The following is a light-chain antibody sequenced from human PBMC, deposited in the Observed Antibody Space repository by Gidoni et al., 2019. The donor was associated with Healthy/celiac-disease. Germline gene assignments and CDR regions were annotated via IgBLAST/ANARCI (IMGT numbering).Light chain of an antibody. J-gene: IGKJ1*01. CDR2: AAS. V-gene: IGKV1-39*01. CDR3: RQSYSTPWT. Sequence: DIQMTQYPSSLCASVGDRVTITSRASRSISSYLNWYQQEPGKAPKLLIYAASSLQRGVPARSSGSGSGTDFTLTISSLQPGDFATYYCRQSYSTPWTFGQGTKVEIK. CDR1: RSISSY.